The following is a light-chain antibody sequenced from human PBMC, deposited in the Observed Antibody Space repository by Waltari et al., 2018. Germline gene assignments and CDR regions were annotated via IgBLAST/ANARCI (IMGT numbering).Light chain of an antibody. J-gene: IGLJ1*01. V-gene: IGLV2-8*01. CDR1: SSDVGRYNS. Sequence: QSALTQPPSASGSPGQSVTISCTGTSSDVGRYNSVSWYQQYPGKAPKLMIYEVTKRPSGGPERFPGSKSGNAASLTVSGLQAEDEAEYYCSSSTVKNNCYAFGTGTKVTVL. CDR2: EVT. CDR3: SSSTVKNNCYA.